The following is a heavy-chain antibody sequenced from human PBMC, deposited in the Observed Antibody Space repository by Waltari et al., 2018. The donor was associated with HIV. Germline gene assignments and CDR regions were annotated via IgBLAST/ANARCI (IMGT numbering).Heavy chain of an antibody. D-gene: IGHD5-18*01. V-gene: IGHV3-30*04. CDR1: GFTFSNYA. CDR3: ARDPSGYSYNYVLSPYFDY. CDR2: ISYDGSNK. J-gene: IGHJ4*02. Sequence: VQLVESGGGLVQPGGSLRLSCTASGFTFSNYAMHWVRQAPGKGLEGVAVISYDGSNKYYADSVKGRVTISRDNSKITLDLQMNSLRAEDTAVYYCARDPSGYSYNYVLSPYFDYWGQGTLVTVSS.